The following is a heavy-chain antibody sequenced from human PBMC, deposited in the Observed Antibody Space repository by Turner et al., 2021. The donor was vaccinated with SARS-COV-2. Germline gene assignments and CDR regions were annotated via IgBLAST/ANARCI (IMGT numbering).Heavy chain of an antibody. J-gene: IGHJ6*02. Sequence: EVQLVETGGGLIQPGGSLRLSCAASGFTVSSNYMSWVRQASGKGLEWVSLIYSGGTPYYADSVKGRFTVSRDNSKNTLYLQMNSLRAEDTAVYYCARDDPLGGMDVWGQGTTVTVSS. CDR2: IYSGGTP. CDR3: ARDDPLGGMDV. CDR1: GFTVSSNY. V-gene: IGHV3-53*02.